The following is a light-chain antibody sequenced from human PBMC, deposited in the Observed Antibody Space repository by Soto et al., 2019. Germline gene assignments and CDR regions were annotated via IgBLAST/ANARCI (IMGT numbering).Light chain of an antibody. V-gene: IGKV1-5*03. CDR3: QQYDRFPYS. CDR1: QSLSYW. Sequence: DIQMTQSPSTLSASVGDTVTITCRASQSLSYWLAWYQQKPGQAPKLLIHQASTLESGVPSRFSGSGSATEFTLTISSLQPDDFANFYCQQYDRFPYSFGQGTQLEIK. CDR2: QAS. J-gene: IGKJ2*03.